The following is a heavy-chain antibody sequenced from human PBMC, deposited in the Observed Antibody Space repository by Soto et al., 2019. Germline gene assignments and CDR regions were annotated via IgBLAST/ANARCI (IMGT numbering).Heavy chain of an antibody. CDR2: IIPIFGTA. V-gene: IGHV1-69*13. J-gene: IGHJ6*02. CDR3: ARVPPPAASPDYYYYGMDV. CDR1: GGTFSSYA. D-gene: IGHD2-2*01. Sequence: SVKVSCKASGGTFSSYAISWLRQAPGQGLEWMGGIIPIFGTANYAQKFQGRVTITADESTSTAYMELSSLRSEDTAVYYCARVPPPAASPDYYYYGMDVWGQGTTVTVSS.